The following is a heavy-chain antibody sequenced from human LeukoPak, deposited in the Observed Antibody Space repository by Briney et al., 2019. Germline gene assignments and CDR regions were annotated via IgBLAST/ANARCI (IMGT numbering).Heavy chain of an antibody. V-gene: IGHV1-69*05. CDR1: GGTFSSYA. J-gene: IGHJ4*02. D-gene: IGHD4-17*01. Sequence: SVKVSCKASGGTFSSYAISWVRQAPGQGLEWMGRIIPIFGTANYAQKFQGRVTITTDESTSTAYMELSSLRSEDTAVYYCGRGFDGDPSYYFDYWGQGTLVTVSS. CDR2: IIPIFGTA. CDR3: GRGFDGDPSYYFDY.